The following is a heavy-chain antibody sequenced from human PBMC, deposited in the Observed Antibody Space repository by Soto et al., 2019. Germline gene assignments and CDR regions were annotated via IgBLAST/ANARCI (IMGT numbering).Heavy chain of an antibody. CDR2: IYYSGST. V-gene: IGHV4-59*01. Sequence: SETLSLTCTVSGGSISSYYWSWIRQPPGKGLEWIGYIYYSGSTNYNPSLKSRVTISVDTSKNQFSLKLSSVTAADTAVYYCARAFLTGLDLDYWGQGTLVTVSS. J-gene: IGHJ4*02. D-gene: IGHD7-27*01. CDR1: GGSISSYY. CDR3: ARAFLTGLDLDY.